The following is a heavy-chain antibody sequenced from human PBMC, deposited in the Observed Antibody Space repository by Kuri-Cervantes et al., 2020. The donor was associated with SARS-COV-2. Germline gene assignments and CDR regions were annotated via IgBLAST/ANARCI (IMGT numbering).Heavy chain of an antibody. CDR3: ARDLDDSSGYYYFDY. D-gene: IGHD3-22*01. Sequence: GGSLRLSCAVSGFTFTSHAMHWVRQAPGKGLEWVALISYDGSNKYYADSVKGRFTISRDNSKNTLYLQMNSLRAEDTAVYYCARDLDDSSGYYYFDYWGQGTLVTVSS. CDR2: ISYDGSNK. CDR1: GFTFTSHA. V-gene: IGHV3-30-3*01. J-gene: IGHJ4*02.